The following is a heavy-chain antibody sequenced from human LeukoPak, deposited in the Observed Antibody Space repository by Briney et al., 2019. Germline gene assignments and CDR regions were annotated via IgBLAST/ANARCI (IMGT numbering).Heavy chain of an antibody. Sequence: PGGSLRLSCAASGFTFSSYSMNWVRQAPGKGLEWVSGIIGSGGGTLYADSVKGRFTISRDNSKNTLYLQMKSLRAEDTAVYYCAKHVSSSWFSAFDYWGQGTLVTVSS. CDR2: IIGSGGGT. CDR3: AKHVSSSWFSAFDY. CDR1: GFTFSSYS. D-gene: IGHD6-13*01. V-gene: IGHV3-23*01. J-gene: IGHJ4*02.